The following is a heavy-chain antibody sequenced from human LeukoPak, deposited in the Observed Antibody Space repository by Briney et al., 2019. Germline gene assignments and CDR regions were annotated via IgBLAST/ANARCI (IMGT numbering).Heavy chain of an antibody. CDR2: INTNTGNP. CDR1: GYTFTSYA. D-gene: IGHD6-13*01. CDR3: ARDDALHDFSSWDY. Sequence: GASVKVSCKASGYTFTSYAMNWVRQAPGQGLEWMGWINTNTGNPTYAQGFTGRFVSSLDTSVSTAYLQISSLKAEDTAVYYCARDDALHDFSSWDYWGQGTLVTVSS. J-gene: IGHJ4*02. V-gene: IGHV7-4-1*02.